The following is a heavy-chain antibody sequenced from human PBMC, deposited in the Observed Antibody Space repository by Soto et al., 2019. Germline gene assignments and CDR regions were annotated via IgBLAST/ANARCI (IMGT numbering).Heavy chain of an antibody. J-gene: IGHJ6*01. V-gene: IGHV2-5*01. CDR3: AHKLRYLDTLDV. Sequence: QITLEESAPTLVRPTQPLTLSCIFSGFSLSTGGVAVGWIRQPPGKALEWLALIYWNDDKLYSPSLKTRRTATKDTSKNQVVLTMTNVYPLEHATYCSAHKLRYLDTLDVWGRGTTVTVSS. CDR2: IYWNDDK. CDR1: GFSLSTGGVA. D-gene: IGHD3-9*01.